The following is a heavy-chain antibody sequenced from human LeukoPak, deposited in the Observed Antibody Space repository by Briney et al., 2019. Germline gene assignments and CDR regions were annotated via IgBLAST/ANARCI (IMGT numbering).Heavy chain of an antibody. CDR2: INPNSGGT. D-gene: IGHD3-10*01. V-gene: IGHV1-2*06. CDR1: GYTFTAYF. CDR3: ARGGTEASSGDY. Sequence: ASVNVSCKASGYTFTAYFMHWVRQAPGQGLEWMGRINPNSGGTNYAQKFQGRVTMTRDTSITTAYMDLSRLTYDDTAVYYCARGGTEASSGDYWGQGTLVTVSS. J-gene: IGHJ4*02.